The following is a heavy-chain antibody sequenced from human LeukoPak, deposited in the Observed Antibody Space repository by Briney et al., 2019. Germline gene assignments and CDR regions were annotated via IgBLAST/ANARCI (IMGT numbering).Heavy chain of an antibody. Sequence: GGSLRLSCAASGFTFSNFHMTWVRQSPGKGLEWVSVIRGGGGVTFYADSVKDRFTISRDNSKNTLYLQMNSLTAEDTAVYYCAKCQFSYGSDAFWGQGTMVTVSS. CDR1: GFTFSNFH. CDR3: AKCQFSYGSDAF. J-gene: IGHJ3*01. CDR2: IRGGGGVT. V-gene: IGHV3-23*01. D-gene: IGHD5-18*01.